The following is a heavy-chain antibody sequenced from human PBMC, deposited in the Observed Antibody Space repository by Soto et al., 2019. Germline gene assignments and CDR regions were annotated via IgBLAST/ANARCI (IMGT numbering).Heavy chain of an antibody. Sequence: QLQQWGAGLLKPSETLSLTRVVSGGSFSTYYYNWIRQSPGKGLEWIGEINHSGNNNYSPSLKSRVTMSLDTSKNQFSLKLTSVTAADTAVYYCARGGSNDWQVAFDIWGQGTMVTVSS. V-gene: IGHV4-34*01. CDR2: INHSGNN. CDR1: GGSFSTYY. J-gene: IGHJ3*02. CDR3: ARGGSNDWQVAFDI. D-gene: IGHD3-9*01.